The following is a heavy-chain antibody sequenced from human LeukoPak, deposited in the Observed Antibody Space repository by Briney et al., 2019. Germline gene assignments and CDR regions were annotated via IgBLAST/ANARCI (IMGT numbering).Heavy chain of an antibody. CDR1: GGSVSDYY. CDR2: IYYTGST. Sequence: SETLSLTCTVSGGSVSDYYWSWIRQSPGKGLEWIGYIYYTGSTSYNPSLRSRVTMSADTSKNQFSLKLSSVTAADTAVYFCARAPLSGTYYTDAFDIWGQGTMVTVSS. J-gene: IGHJ3*02. D-gene: IGHD1-26*01. CDR3: ARAPLSGTYYTDAFDI. V-gene: IGHV4-59*02.